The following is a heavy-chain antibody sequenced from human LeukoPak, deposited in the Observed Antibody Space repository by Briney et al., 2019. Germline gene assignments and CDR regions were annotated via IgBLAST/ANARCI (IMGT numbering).Heavy chain of an antibody. Sequence: GGSLRLSCAASGFTFSKYWMLWVRQAPGKGLESVSRINTDGTVTTYADSVKGRFTVSRDNDDNTMFMQMNSVRDEDTAVYYCATKQWLAPPPDSWGQGTPVTVSS. D-gene: IGHD6-19*01. J-gene: IGHJ4*02. CDR2: INTDGTVT. V-gene: IGHV3-74*01. CDR1: GFTFSKYW. CDR3: ATKQWLAPPPDS.